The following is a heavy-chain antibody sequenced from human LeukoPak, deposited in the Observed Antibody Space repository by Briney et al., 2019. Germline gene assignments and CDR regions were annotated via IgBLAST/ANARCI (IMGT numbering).Heavy chain of an antibody. CDR3: AKTVSSSWGFFDS. CDR1: GFTFRSYG. V-gene: IGHV3-30*02. J-gene: IGHJ4*02. Sequence: PGGSLRLSCAASGFTFRSYGMHWVRQAPGKGLEWMAFVRDDGSTKYYADSVKGRFTISRDNSKSTLFLQINSLRAEDTAVYFCAKTVSSSWGFFDSWGQGTLVTVSS. D-gene: IGHD6-6*01. CDR2: VRDDGSTK.